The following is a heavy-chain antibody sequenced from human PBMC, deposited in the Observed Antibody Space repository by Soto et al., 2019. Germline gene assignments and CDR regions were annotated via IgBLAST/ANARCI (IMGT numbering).Heavy chain of an antibody. D-gene: IGHD7-27*01. V-gene: IGHV3-21*01. Sequence: GSLRLSCAASGFTFSSYSMNWVRQAPGKGLEWVSSISSSSSYIYYADSVKGRFTISRDNAKNSLYLQMNSLRAEDTAVYYCARNWGSEGAFDIWGQGTMVTVSS. CDR1: GFTFSSYS. CDR3: ARNWGSEGAFDI. CDR2: ISSSSSYI. J-gene: IGHJ3*02.